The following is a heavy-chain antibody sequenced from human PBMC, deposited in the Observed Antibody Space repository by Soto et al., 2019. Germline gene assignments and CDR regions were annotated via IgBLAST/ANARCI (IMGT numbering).Heavy chain of an antibody. D-gene: IGHD3-9*01. CDR2: IYPGDSDT. Sequence: PGESLKISCNGSGYSFTTYWLGWVRQVPGKGLEWMGIIYPGDSDTRYSPSFQGQVTISADKSISAAYLQWSSLKASDTAMYFCARRRGLVGSFDYWGRGTLVTVSS. J-gene: IGHJ4*02. CDR3: ARRRGLVGSFDY. V-gene: IGHV5-51*01. CDR1: GYSFTTYW.